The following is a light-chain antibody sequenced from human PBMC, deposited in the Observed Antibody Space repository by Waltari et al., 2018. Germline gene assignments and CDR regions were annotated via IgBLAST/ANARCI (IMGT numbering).Light chain of an antibody. CDR1: QSVSST. J-gene: IGKJ1*01. V-gene: IGKV3-11*01. Sequence: EVVLTQSPATLSLSPGERATLSCRASQSVSSTLAWFQQKPGQVPRLLIYDTTNRATGIPARFSGSGSGADYTLTISSLEPEDFAVYYCQQRSNWPRTFGQGTKVEIK. CDR2: DTT. CDR3: QQRSNWPRT.